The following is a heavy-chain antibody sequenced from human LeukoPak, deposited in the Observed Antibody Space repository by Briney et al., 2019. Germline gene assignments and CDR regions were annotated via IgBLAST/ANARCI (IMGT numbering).Heavy chain of an antibody. Sequence: GGSLRLSCAASGFTFISYWMHWVRQAPGKVLVWVSRINSDGSSTSYADSVKGRFTISRDNAKNTLYLQMNSLRAEDTAVYYCARDRGNWFDPWGQGTLVTVSS. CDR2: INSDGSST. CDR3: ARDRGNWFDP. J-gene: IGHJ5*02. D-gene: IGHD3-10*01. V-gene: IGHV3-74*01. CDR1: GFTFISYW.